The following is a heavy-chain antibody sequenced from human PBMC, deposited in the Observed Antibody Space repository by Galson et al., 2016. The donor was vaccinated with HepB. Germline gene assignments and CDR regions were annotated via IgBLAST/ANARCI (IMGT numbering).Heavy chain of an antibody. CDR1: GDSIRSSSW. V-gene: IGHV4-4*02. Sequence: SETLSLTCAVSGDSIRSSSWWSWVRQSPGKGLQWIGEIFHTGSTNYNPSLESRVSISVDKFRNQLFLRLTSVTAADTAVYFCAREDSRGWALDRWGQGTLVTVSS. D-gene: IGHD6-19*01. CDR2: IFHTGST. J-gene: IGHJ5*02. CDR3: AREDSRGWALDR.